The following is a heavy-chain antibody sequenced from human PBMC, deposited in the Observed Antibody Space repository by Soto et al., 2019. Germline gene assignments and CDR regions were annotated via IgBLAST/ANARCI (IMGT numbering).Heavy chain of an antibody. Sequence: GGSMRLSCAASGFTVYSYSMNWVRQAPGKGLEWVSYISSSSTIYYADSVKGRFTISRDNAKNSLYLQMNSLRDEDTAVYYCARDRAIVGARGYYGMDVWGQGTTVTVSS. V-gene: IGHV3-48*02. CDR3: ARDRAIVGARGYYGMDV. J-gene: IGHJ6*02. CDR2: ISSSSTI. CDR1: GFTVYSYS. D-gene: IGHD1-26*01.